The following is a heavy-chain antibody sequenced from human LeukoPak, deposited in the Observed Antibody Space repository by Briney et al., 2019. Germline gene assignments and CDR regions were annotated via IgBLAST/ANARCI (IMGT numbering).Heavy chain of an antibody. CDR3: ARGRSDYYLDS. CDR2: IYPDSGGT. D-gene: IGHD3-10*01. CDR1: GYTFTDYY. V-gene: IGHV1-2*02. J-gene: IGHJ4*02. Sequence: ASLKVSCKASGYTFTDYYMHWVRQAPGHGLEWMGWIYPDSGGTNYAQKFQGRITMTRDTSISTAYMGLSRLTSDDTAVYYCARGRSDYYLDSWGQGTLVTVSS.